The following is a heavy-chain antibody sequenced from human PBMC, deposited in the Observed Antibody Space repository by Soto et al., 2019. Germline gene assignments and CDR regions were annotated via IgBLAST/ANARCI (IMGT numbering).Heavy chain of an antibody. CDR2: INSDGSST. Sequence: EVQLVESGGGLVQPGGSLRLSCAASGFTFSSYWMHWVRQAPGKGLVWVSRINSDGSSTSYADSVKGRFTISRDNAKNTLYLQMNSLRAEDTAVYYCARDAVDTAMLYYYGMDVWGQGTTVTVSS. J-gene: IGHJ6*02. CDR3: ARDAVDTAMLYYYGMDV. V-gene: IGHV3-74*01. CDR1: GFTFSSYW. D-gene: IGHD5-18*01.